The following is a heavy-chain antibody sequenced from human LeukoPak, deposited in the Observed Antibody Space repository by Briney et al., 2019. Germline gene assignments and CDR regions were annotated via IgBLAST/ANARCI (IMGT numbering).Heavy chain of an antibody. CDR2: IYPGDSDT. CDR1: GYSFTSYW. V-gene: IGHV5-51*01. J-gene: IGHJ5*02. D-gene: IGHD6-19*01. CDR3: ARKGYGAVAVAAYNWFDP. Sequence: KGGESLKISCKGSGYSFTSYWIGWVRQMPGKGLEWMGIIYPGDSDTRYSPSFQGQVTISADKSISTAYLQWSSLKASDTAMCYCARKGYGAVAVAAYNWFDPWGQGTLVTVSS.